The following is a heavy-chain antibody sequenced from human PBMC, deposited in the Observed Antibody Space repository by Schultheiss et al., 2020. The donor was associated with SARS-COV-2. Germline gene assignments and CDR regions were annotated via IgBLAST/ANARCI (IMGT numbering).Heavy chain of an antibody. D-gene: IGHD5-18*01. Sequence: GESLKISCTASGFTFGDYAMSWVRQAPGKGLEWVGFIRSKAYGGTTEYAASVKGRFTISRDDSKSIAYLQMNSLKTEDTAVYYCTAIGLDTAMVRDYWGQGTLVTVSS. J-gene: IGHJ4*02. CDR3: TAIGLDTAMVRDY. CDR2: IRSKAYGGTT. CDR1: GFTFGDYA. V-gene: IGHV3-49*04.